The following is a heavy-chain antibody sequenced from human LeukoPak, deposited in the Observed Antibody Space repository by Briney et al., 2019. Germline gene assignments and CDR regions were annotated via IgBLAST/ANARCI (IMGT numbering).Heavy chain of an antibody. Sequence: GGSLRLSCAASGFTFSSYSMNWVRQAPGKGLEWVSFISSSSYIYYADSVKGRFTISRDNAKNSLYLQMNSLRAEDTAVYYCARGEYGSGSYHIDYWGQGTLVTVSS. V-gene: IGHV3-21*01. CDR2: ISSSSYI. D-gene: IGHD3-10*01. CDR1: GFTFSSYS. J-gene: IGHJ4*02. CDR3: ARGEYGSGSYHIDY.